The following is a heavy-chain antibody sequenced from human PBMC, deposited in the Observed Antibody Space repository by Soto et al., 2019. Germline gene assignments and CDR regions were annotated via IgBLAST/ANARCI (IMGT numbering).Heavy chain of an antibody. Sequence: QVQLVESGGGVVQPGRSLRLSCAASGFTFSSYAMHWVRQAPGKGLGWVAVISYDGSNKYYADSVKGRFTISRDNSKNTLYLKMNSLRAEDTAVYYCARDSGELLPHNWFDPWGQGTLVTVSS. CDR2: ISYDGSNK. D-gene: IGHD1-26*01. CDR1: GFTFSSYA. J-gene: IGHJ5*02. CDR3: ARDSGELLPHNWFDP. V-gene: IGHV3-30-3*01.